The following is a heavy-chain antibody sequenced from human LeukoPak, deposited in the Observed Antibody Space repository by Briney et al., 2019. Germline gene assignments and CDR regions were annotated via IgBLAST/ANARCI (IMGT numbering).Heavy chain of an antibody. CDR3: ARGRYDFWSGLAPRWYSYMDV. J-gene: IGHJ6*03. CDR2: INHSGSA. CDR1: GGSFSGYY. Sequence: PSESLSLTCAVYGGSFSGYYWSWTRQPPGKGLEWIGEINHSGSANYNPSLKSRVTISVDTSKNQFSLKLSSVTAADTAVYYCARGRYDFWSGLAPRWYSYMDVWGKGTTVTVSS. D-gene: IGHD3-3*01. V-gene: IGHV4-34*01.